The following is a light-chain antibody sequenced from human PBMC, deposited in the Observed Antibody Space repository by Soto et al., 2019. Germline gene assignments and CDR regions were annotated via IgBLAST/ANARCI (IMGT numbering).Light chain of an antibody. CDR1: QSVSSN. J-gene: IGKJ4*01. V-gene: IGKV3-15*01. CDR3: MQALQTPLT. CDR2: GAS. Sequence: ERVMTQSPATLSVSPGDRATLSCRASQSVSSNLAWYQQKPGQAPRLLIYGASTRATGIPARFSGSGSGTDFTLKISRVEAEDVGVYYCMQALQTPLTFGGGTKVDIK.